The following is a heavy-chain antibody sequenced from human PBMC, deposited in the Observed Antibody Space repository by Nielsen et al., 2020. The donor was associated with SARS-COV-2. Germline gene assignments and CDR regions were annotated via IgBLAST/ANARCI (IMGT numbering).Heavy chain of an antibody. CDR2: IYFSGRT. V-gene: IGHV4-31*03. D-gene: IGHD5-12*01. Sequence: SETLSLTCTVSGGSISSGGYYWSWIRHHPGKRLEWIGYIYFSGRTCYNPSLKSRVTISVDTSKNQFSLSLRSVTAADTAVYYCARESSGYDHYNYGMDVWGQGTTVTVSS. CDR1: GGSISSGGYY. CDR3: ARESSGYDHYNYGMDV. J-gene: IGHJ6*02.